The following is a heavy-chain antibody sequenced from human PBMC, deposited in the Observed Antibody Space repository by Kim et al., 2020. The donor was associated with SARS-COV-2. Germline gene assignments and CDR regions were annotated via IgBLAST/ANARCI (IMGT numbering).Heavy chain of an antibody. CDR1: GGTFSSYA. D-gene: IGHD3-9*01. CDR3: ARSEVDILTGYYSDVYYGMDV. J-gene: IGHJ6*02. CDR2: IIPIFGTA. Sequence: SVKVSCKASGGTFSSYAISWVRQAPGQGLEWMGGIIPIFGTANYAQKFQGRVTITADESTSTVYMELSSLRSEDTAVYYCARSEVDILTGYYSDVYYGMDVWGQGTTVTVSS. V-gene: IGHV1-69*13.